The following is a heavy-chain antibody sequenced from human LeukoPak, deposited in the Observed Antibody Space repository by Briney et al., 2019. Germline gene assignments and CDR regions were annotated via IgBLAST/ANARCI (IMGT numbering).Heavy chain of an antibody. CDR1: GGSISSGGYY. CDR2: IYHSGST. CDR3: ASNGHGHAFDI. V-gene: IGHV4-30-2*01. J-gene: IGHJ3*02. Sequence: PSETLSLTCTVSGGSISSGGYYWSWIRQPPGKGLEWIGYIYHSGSTYYNPSLKSQVTISVDRSKNQFSLKLSSVTAADTAVYCCASNGHGHAFDIWGQGTMVTVSS.